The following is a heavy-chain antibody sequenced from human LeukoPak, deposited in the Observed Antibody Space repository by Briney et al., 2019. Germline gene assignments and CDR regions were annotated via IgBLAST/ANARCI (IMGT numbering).Heavy chain of an antibody. D-gene: IGHD3-22*01. CDR2: ISSSGSTI. Sequence: GGSLRLSCAASGFTFSTYDMNWVRQAPGKGLEWVSYISSSGSTIFYADSVKGRFTISRDNAKNSLNLQMNSLRAEDTAVYYCARVDYYYDSSGHKYYFDYWGQGTLVTVSS. CDR3: ARVDYYYDSSGHKYYFDY. V-gene: IGHV3-48*03. J-gene: IGHJ4*02. CDR1: GFTFSTYD.